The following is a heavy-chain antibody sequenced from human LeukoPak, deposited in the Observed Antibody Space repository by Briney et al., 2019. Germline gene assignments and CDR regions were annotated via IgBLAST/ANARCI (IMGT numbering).Heavy chain of an antibody. J-gene: IGHJ5*02. CDR1: GFTFSSYG. Sequence: GGSLRLSCAASGFTFSSYGMHWVRQAPGKGLEWVAVIWFDGSNKDYADSVKGRFTVSRDNSKNTLYLQMNSLRAEDTAVYYCARDAIVVVPAAYNWFDPWGQGTLVTVSS. V-gene: IGHV3-33*01. D-gene: IGHD2-2*01. CDR2: IWFDGSNK. CDR3: ARDAIVVVPAAYNWFDP.